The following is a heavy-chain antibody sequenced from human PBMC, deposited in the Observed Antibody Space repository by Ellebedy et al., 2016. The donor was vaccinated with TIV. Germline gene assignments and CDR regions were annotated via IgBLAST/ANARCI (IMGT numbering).Heavy chain of an antibody. D-gene: IGHD3-3*01. J-gene: IGHJ4*02. CDR2: ISSSSSTI. CDR1: GFTFSSYW. CDR3: ARGITIFGVVSRFDY. V-gene: IGHV3-48*01. Sequence: GESLKISCAASGFTFSSYWMHWVRQAPGKGLEWVSYISSSSSTIYYADSVKGRFTISRDNAKNSLYLQMNSLRAEDTAVYYCARGITIFGVVSRFDYWGQGTLVTVSS.